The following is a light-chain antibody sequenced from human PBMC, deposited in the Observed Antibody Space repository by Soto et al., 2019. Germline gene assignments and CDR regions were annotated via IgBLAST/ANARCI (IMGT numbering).Light chain of an antibody. CDR3: QPYGSSPIT. V-gene: IGKV3-20*01. CDR1: QSVSSSY. Sequence: EIVCTQSPGTLSLSPGERATRSGLASQSVSSSYLAWYQQKPGQAPRLLIYGASSRATGIPDRFSGSGSGTDFTLTISRLEPEDFAVYYCQPYGSSPITVGPGTRLEIK. J-gene: IGKJ5*01. CDR2: GAS.